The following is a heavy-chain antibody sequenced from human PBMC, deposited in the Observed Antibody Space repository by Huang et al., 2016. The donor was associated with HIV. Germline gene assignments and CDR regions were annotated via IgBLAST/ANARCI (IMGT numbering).Heavy chain of an antibody. D-gene: IGHD3-22*01. CDR3: ARARGYYDSSGSNYFDY. CDR2: ISPIFGTA. V-gene: IGHV1-69*13. J-gene: IGHJ4*02. Sequence: QVQLVQSGAEVKKPGSSVKVSCKASGGTFSSYAISWVRQAPGQGVEGMIEISPIFGTANYAQKYHCIVKITADESTSTAYMELSSLRSEDTAVYYCARARGYYDSSGSNYFDYWGQGTLGTVSS. CDR1: GGTFSSYA.